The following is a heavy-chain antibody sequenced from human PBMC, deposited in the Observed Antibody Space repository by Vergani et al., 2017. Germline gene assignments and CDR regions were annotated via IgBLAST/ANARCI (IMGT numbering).Heavy chain of an antibody. Sequence: EVQLVESGGGLVKPGGSLRLSCAASGFTFTIYSMNWVRQAPGKGLEWVSSISGTSGYIYYADSVKGRFTISRDNAQNSLYLQMNSLRAEDTAVYYCARGIAVAGDYFDYWGQGTLVTVSS. J-gene: IGHJ4*02. CDR3: ARGIAVAGDYFDY. V-gene: IGHV3-21*01. D-gene: IGHD6-19*01. CDR1: GFTFTIYS. CDR2: ISGTSGYI.